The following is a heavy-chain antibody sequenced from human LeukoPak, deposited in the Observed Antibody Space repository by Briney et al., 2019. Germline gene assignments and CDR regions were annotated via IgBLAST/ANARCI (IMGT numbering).Heavy chain of an antibody. J-gene: IGHJ6*03. V-gene: IGHV3-21*01. D-gene: IGHD3-22*01. CDR3: AREFRRSYYGRSGYPPFYHYYYMDV. CDR2: ISSSSSYI. CDR1: GFTFSSYA. Sequence: GGSLRLSCAASGFTFSSYAMSWVRQAPGKGLEWVSAISSSSSYIYYADSVKGRFTISRDNAKNSLYLQMNSLRAEDTAVYYCAREFRRSYYGRSGYPPFYHYYYMDVWGKGTTVTVSS.